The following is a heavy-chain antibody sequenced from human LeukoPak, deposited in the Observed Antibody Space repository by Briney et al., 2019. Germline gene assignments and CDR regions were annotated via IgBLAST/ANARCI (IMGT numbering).Heavy chain of an antibody. Sequence: GGSLRLSCAVSGFTFSSYWMSWVRQTPGKGLEWVANIKQDGSEEYYVDSVKGRFTISRDNAKNSLYLQMSSLRAEDTAMYYCARGGSWGSFDYWGQGTLVTVSS. J-gene: IGHJ4*02. D-gene: IGHD6-13*01. CDR3: ARGGSWGSFDY. CDR2: IKQDGSEE. V-gene: IGHV3-7*01. CDR1: GFTFSSYW.